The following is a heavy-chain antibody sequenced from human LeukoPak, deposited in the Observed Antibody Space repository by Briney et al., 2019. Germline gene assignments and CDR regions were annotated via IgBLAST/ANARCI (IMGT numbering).Heavy chain of an antibody. CDR3: ARDPTTEVDLPYYFDL. Sequence: SETLSLTCAVYGVSFYGYHWNWIRQSPDKGLEWIGEINDRGHTNYNPSLKSRVTISADTSRKQFSLKLTSVTAADTAVYYCARDPTTEVDLPYYFDLWGLGTLVAVSS. J-gene: IGHJ4*02. CDR2: INDRGHT. D-gene: IGHD1-14*01. CDR1: GVSFYGYH. V-gene: IGHV4-34*01.